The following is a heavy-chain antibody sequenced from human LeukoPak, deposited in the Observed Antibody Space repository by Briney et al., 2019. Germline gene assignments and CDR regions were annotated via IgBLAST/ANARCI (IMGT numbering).Heavy chain of an antibody. CDR1: GGTFGSYA. CDR3: ARVKVVAARYYYMDV. J-gene: IGHJ6*03. D-gene: IGHD6-6*01. V-gene: IGHV1-69*05. CDR2: IIPIFGTA. Sequence: SGTVSCKASGGTFGSYAISWVRQAPGQGLEWMGGIIPIFGTANYAQKFQGRVTITTDESTSTAYMELSSLRSEDTAVYYCARVKVVAARYYYMDVWGKGTTVTVSS.